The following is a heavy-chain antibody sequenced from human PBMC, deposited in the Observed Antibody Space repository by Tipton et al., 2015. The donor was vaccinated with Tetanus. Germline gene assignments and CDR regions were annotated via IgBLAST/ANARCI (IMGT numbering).Heavy chain of an antibody. D-gene: IGHD6-25*01. CDR3: VSGSALGN. J-gene: IGHJ4*02. CDR2: ISSTSSYI. CDR1: GFTFSSHW. V-gene: IGHV3-21*01. Sequence: SLRLSCAASGFTFSSHWMNWVRQAPGKGLEWLSSISSTSSYIYYSDSVKGRFTVSRDNAKNSLSLQMKSLGDEDTAVYYCVSGSALGNWGQGTLVTVSS.